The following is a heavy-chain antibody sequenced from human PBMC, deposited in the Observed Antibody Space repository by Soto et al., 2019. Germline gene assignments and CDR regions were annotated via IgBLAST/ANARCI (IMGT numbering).Heavy chain of an antibody. J-gene: IGHJ4*02. V-gene: IGHV1-69*13. Sequence: ASVKVSCKASGGTFSSYAISWVRQAPGQGLEWMGGIIPIFGTANYAQKFQGRVTITADESTSTAYMELSSLRSEDTAVYYCARSRDGYNPRPYYFDYWGQGTLVTVSS. D-gene: IGHD5-12*01. CDR1: GGTFSSYA. CDR2: IIPIFGTA. CDR3: ARSRDGYNPRPYYFDY.